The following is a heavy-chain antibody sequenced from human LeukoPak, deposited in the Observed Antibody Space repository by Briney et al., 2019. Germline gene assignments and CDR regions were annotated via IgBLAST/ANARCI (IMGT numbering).Heavy chain of an antibody. CDR2: IIPIFGTA. J-gene: IGHJ5*02. V-gene: IGHV1-69*13. Sequence: ASVKVSCKASGGTFSSYAISWVRQAPGQGLEWMGGIIPIFGTANYAQKFQGRVTITADESTSTAYMELSGLRSEDTAVYYCARLGPHYGGNPDNWFDPWGQGTLVTVSS. D-gene: IGHD4-23*01. CDR3: ARLGPHYGGNPDNWFDP. CDR1: GGTFSSYA.